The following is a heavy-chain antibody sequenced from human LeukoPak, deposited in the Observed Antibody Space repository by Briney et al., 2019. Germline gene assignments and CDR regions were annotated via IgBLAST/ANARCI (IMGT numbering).Heavy chain of an antibody. Sequence: SETLSLTCTVSGGSISSYYWSWIRQPPGKGLEWIGYIYYSGSTNYNPSLKSRVTISVDTSKNQFSLKLNSVTAADTAMYYCARLGDTAMAAPGYYYYGMDVWGQGTTVTVSS. CDR2: IYYSGST. D-gene: IGHD5-18*01. CDR3: ARLGDTAMAAPGYYYYGMDV. CDR1: GGSISSYY. V-gene: IGHV4-59*08. J-gene: IGHJ6*02.